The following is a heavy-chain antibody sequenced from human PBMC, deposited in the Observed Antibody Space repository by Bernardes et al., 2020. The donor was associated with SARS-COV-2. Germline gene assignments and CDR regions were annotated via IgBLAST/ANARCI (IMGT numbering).Heavy chain of an antibody. CDR2: LSYEGSIQ. V-gene: IGHV3-30*18. Sequence: GGSLRLSCEASGFTFNNFGMHWVRQAPGKVLEWVAVLSYEGSIQHYAVSVKGRFTISRDSSKNTVYLQMNTLRPEDTAVYYCAKLPSVLWIHPYYNAMDAWGQGTTVTFSS. D-gene: IGHD2-2*01. CDR3: AKLPSVLWIHPYYNAMDA. CDR1: GFTFNNFG. J-gene: IGHJ6*02.